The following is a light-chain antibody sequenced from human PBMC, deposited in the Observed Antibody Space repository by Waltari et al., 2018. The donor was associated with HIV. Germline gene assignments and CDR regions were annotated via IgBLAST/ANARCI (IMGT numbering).Light chain of an antibody. CDR1: TATVASAYS. J-gene: IGLJ3*02. V-gene: IGLV7-43*01. CDR3: LVSYGGAWV. CDR2: NTS. Sequence: QTVVTQESSLTVSPGETVSLFCPSSTATVASAYSPTWLQQKPGQAPKSLIYNTSYKHAGTPARFSGSLLGGKAALTLSGVRPGDEAEYYCLVSYGGAWVFGGGTSLTV.